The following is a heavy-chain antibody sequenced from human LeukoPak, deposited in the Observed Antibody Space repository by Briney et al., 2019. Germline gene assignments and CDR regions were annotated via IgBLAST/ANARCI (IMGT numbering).Heavy chain of an antibody. Sequence: RTGGSLRLSCAASGFTFSSYAMSWVRQAPGKGLEWVSAISGSGGSTYYADSVRGRFTISRDNSKNTLFLQMNSLRAEDTAVYYCARDVPAYYYDSSGYTDAFDIWGQGTMVTVSS. CDR1: GFTFSSYA. CDR3: ARDVPAYYYDSSGYTDAFDI. J-gene: IGHJ3*02. CDR2: ISGSGGST. D-gene: IGHD3-22*01. V-gene: IGHV3-23*01.